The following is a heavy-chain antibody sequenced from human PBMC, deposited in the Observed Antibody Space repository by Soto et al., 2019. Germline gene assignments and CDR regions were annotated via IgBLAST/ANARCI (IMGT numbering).Heavy chain of an antibody. Sequence: SETLSLTCAVSSGSISSSNWWSWVRQPPGKGLEWIGEIYHSGSTNYNPSLKSRVTISVDKSKNQFSLKLSSVTAADTAVYYCARDKISSSGVSYYYYMDVWGKGTTVTVS. J-gene: IGHJ6*03. D-gene: IGHD2-2*01. CDR3: ARDKISSSGVSYYYYMDV. V-gene: IGHV4-4*02. CDR2: IYHSGST. CDR1: SGSISSSNW.